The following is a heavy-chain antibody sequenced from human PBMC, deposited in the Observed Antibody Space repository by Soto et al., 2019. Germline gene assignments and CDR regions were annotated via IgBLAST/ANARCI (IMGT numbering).Heavy chain of an antibody. CDR3: ARVNYDVLTGYYYYFDY. CDR2: IIPIFGTA. V-gene: IGHV1-69*13. Sequence: SVKVSCQDSGGTFSSYAISWVRQAPGQGLEWMGGIIPIFGTANYAQKFQGRVTITADESTSTAYMELSSLRSEDTAVYYCARVNYDVLTGYYYYFDYWGQGTLVTVSS. CDR1: GGTFSSYA. J-gene: IGHJ4*02. D-gene: IGHD3-9*01.